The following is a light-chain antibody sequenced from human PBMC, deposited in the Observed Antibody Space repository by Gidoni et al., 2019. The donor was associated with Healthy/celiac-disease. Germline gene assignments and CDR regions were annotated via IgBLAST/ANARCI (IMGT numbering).Light chain of an antibody. Sequence: DIQMTQSPSSLSASVGDRVTITCRASQSISSYLNLYQQKPGKAPKLLIYAASSLQSGVPSRFSGSGSGTDFTLTISSLQPEDFATYYCQQSYSTPPLTFACXTKVGI. J-gene: IGKJ4*01. CDR3: QQSYSTPPLT. V-gene: IGKV1-39*01. CDR2: AAS. CDR1: QSISSY.